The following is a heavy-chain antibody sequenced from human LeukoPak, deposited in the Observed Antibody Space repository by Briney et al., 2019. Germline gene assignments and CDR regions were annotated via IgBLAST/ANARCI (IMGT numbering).Heavy chain of an antibody. CDR1: GGSFSAYY. CDR2: IHPSGST. CDR3: ARGTDAYKTGNY. J-gene: IGHJ4*02. D-gene: IGHD5-24*01. Sequence: SETLSLTCAVYGGSFSAYYWSWSRQPPGKGLEWIGEIHPSGSTNYNPSLESRITISPDTSKNQFSLNMRSVTAADTAVYFCARGTDAYKTGNYWGQGTLVTVSS. V-gene: IGHV4-34*01.